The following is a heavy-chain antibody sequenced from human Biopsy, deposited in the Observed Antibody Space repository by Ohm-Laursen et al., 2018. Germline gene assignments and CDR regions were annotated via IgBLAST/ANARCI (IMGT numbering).Heavy chain of an antibody. V-gene: IGHV4-59*01. J-gene: IGHJ2*01. D-gene: IGHD3-22*01. CDR1: GDSISSSY. Sequence: GTLSLTCTVSGDSISSSYWSWIRQPPGKGLEWIGYVSYTGRTDYNTSLQSRVTISVDTSKNHFSLRLRSVTPADTAMYYCARDRGFYSDRTVPGYFDLWGRGTLVTVSS. CDR2: VSYTGRT. CDR3: ARDRGFYSDRTVPGYFDL.